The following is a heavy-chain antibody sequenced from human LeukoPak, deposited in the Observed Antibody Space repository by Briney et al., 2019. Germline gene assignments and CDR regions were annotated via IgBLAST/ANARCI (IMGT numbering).Heavy chain of an antibody. CDR1: GYTFTSYG. CDR2: ISAYNGNT. J-gene: IGHJ4*02. Sequence: ASVKVSCKASGYTFTSYGISWVRQAPGQGLEWMGWISAYNGNTNYAQKLQGRVTMTTDTSTSTAYMELRSLRSDDMALYYCARDLSPVVPAAIPPFDYWGQGTLVTVSS. CDR3: ARDLSPVVPAAIPPFDY. V-gene: IGHV1-18*03. D-gene: IGHD2-2*01.